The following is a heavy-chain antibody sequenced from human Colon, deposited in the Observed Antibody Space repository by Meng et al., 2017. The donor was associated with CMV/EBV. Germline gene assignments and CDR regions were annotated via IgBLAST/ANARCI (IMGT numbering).Heavy chain of an antibody. J-gene: IGHJ4*02. CDR2: IYWDDDK. Sequence: FSGFSRSSSGGSVGWSRQPPGKALEWLAIIYWDDDKRYSPSLKSRLTITKDTSKNQVVLTMTNMDPVDTGAYYCAHAYTVTAYAFDYWGQGALVTVSS. CDR3: AHAYTVTAYAFDY. D-gene: IGHD4-17*01. CDR1: GFSRSSSGGS. V-gene: IGHV2-5*02.